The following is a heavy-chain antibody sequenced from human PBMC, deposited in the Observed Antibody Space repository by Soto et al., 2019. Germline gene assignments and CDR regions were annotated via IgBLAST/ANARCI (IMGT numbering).Heavy chain of an antibody. Sequence: LRLSCVASGFTFENYAISWVRQAPGKGLEWVSAISGSGGTTYYSDSVKGRFTISRDNSKNTVYLQMNDLRVEDAAEYFCAKDSWAIFGVPAGEYYAMDVWGQGTTVTVSS. J-gene: IGHJ6*02. CDR1: GFTFENYA. CDR3: AKDSWAIFGVPAGEYYAMDV. CDR2: ISGSGGTT. V-gene: IGHV3-23*01. D-gene: IGHD3-3*01.